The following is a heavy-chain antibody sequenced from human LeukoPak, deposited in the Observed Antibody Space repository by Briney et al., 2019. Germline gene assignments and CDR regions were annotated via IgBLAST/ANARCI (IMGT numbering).Heavy chain of an antibody. J-gene: IGHJ6*03. CDR1: GGSISSFY. D-gene: IGHD2-15*01. CDR2: IYTSGST. CDR3: ARGYCSGGSCYSYYYYNYMDV. V-gene: IGHV4-4*07. Sequence: SETLSLTCTVSGGSISSFYWSWIRQPAGKGLEWIGRIYTSGSTNYNPSLKSRITMSVDTSKNQFSLKLSSVTAADTAVYYCARGYCSGGSCYSYYYYNYMDVWGKGTTVTVSS.